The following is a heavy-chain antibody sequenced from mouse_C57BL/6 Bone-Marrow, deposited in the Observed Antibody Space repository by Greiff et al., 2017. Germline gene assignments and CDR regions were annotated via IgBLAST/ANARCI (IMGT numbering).Heavy chain of an antibody. Sequence: VHVKQSGPVLVKPGPSVKISCKASGFTFTDYYMHWVKQSHGKSLEWIGLVYPYNGGTSYNQKFKGKATLTVDTSSSTAYMELSSLSSEDSTVYYCARWDWVYYYAMDYRGEGTSVTESS. J-gene: IGHJ4*01. D-gene: IGHD4-1*01. V-gene: IGHV1-36*01. CDR2: VYPYNGGT. CDR1: GFTFTDYY. CDR3: ARWDWVYYYAMDY.